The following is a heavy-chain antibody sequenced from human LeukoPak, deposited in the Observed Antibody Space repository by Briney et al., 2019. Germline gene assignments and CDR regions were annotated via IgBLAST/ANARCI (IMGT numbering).Heavy chain of an antibody. J-gene: IGHJ6*03. V-gene: IGHV3-23*01. Sequence: PGGSLRLSCAASGFTFSSYAMSWVRQAPGKGVEWVSAISGSGGRTYYADSVKGRFTISRDNSKNTLYLQMNSLRAEDTAVYYCAKFDGSSWRRSYYYMDVWGKGTTVTVSS. CDR1: GFTFSSYA. CDR2: ISGSGGRT. CDR3: AKFDGSSWRRSYYYMDV. D-gene: IGHD6-13*01.